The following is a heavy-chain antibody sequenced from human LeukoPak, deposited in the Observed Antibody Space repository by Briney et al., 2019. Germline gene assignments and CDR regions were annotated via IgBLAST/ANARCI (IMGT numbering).Heavy chain of an antibody. CDR3: ARGIDYRQGEDYFDY. CDR1: GGSISSYY. CDR2: IYYSGST. J-gene: IGHJ4*02. D-gene: IGHD4-11*01. V-gene: IGHV4-59*01. Sequence: SETLSLTCTVSGGSISSYYWSWIRQPPGKGLEWIGYIYYSGSTNYNPSLKSRVAISVDTSKNQFSLKLSSVTAADTAVYYCARGIDYRQGEDYFDYWGQGTLVTVSS.